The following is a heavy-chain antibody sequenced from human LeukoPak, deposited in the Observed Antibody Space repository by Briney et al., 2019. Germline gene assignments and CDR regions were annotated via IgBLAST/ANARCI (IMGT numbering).Heavy chain of an antibody. CDR2: ISTYNGNT. CDR3: ARDWGTYDSSGWYGLDY. V-gene: IGHV1-18*01. CDR1: GYTFTSYG. Sequence: ASVKVSCKASGYTFTSYGISWVRQAPGQGLEWMGWISTYNGNTNYAQNLQGRVTMTTDTSTSTAYMELRSLRSDDTAMYYCARDWGTYDSSGWYGLDYWGQGTLVTVSS. J-gene: IGHJ4*02. D-gene: IGHD6-19*01.